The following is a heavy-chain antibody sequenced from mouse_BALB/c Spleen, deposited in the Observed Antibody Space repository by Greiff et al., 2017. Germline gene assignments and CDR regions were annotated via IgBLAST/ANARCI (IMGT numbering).Heavy chain of an antibody. CDR1: GFTFSSFG. D-gene: IGHD1-1*01. V-gene: IGHV5-17*02. J-gene: IGHJ4*01. Sequence: EVQLVESGGGLVQPGGSRKLSCAASGFTFSSFGMHWVRQAPEKGLEWVAYISSGSSTIYYADTVKGRFTISRDNPKNTLFLQMTSLRSEDTAMYYCARSKNYGYAMDYWGQGTSVTVSS. CDR3: ARSKNYGYAMDY. CDR2: ISSGSSTI.